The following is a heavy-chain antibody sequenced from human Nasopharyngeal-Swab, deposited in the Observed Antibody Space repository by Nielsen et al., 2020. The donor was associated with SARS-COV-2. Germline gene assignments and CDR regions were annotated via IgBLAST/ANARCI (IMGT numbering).Heavy chain of an antibody. V-gene: IGHV5-10-1*01. CDR1: GYSFTSYW. CDR3: ARRAYCSGGSCYSPHYYYMDV. Sequence: GESLKISCKGSGYSFTSYWISWVRQMPGKGLEWMGRIDPSDSYTNYSPSFQGHVTISADKSISTAYLQWSSLKASDTAMYYCARRAYCSGGSCYSPHYYYMDVWGKGTTVTVSS. CDR2: IDPSDSYT. D-gene: IGHD2-15*01. J-gene: IGHJ6*03.